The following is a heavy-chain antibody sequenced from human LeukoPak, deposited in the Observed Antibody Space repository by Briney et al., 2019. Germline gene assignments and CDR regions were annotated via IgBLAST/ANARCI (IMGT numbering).Heavy chain of an antibody. CDR1: GDSVSNYY. J-gene: IGHJ4*02. D-gene: IGHD3-9*01. Sequence: KPSETLSLTCTVSGDSVSNYYWSWIRQPPGKRLEWIGCIYYSESATYNPSLKSRVTISLDTSKNQFFLKLSSVTAADTAAYYCARKRSFDLWGQGTLVTVSS. V-gene: IGHV4-59*02. CDR3: ARKRSFDL. CDR2: IYYSESA.